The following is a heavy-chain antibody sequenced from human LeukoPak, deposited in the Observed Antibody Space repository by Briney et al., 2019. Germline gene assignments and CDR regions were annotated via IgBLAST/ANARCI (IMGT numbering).Heavy chain of an antibody. V-gene: IGHV4-34*01. CDR2: INHSGST. J-gene: IGHJ5*02. CDR1: GGSFSGYY. Sequence: SETLSLTCAVYGGSFSGYYWSWIRQPPGKGLEWIGEINHSGSTNYNPSLKSRVTISVDTSKNQFSLKLSSVTAADTAVYYCARGRFGTARVSHNWFDPWGQGTLVTVSS. D-gene: IGHD3-10*01. CDR3: ARGRFGTARVSHNWFDP.